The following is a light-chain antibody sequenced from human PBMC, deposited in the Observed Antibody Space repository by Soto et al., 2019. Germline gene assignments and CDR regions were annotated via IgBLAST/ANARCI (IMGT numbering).Light chain of an antibody. CDR1: QNIANY. V-gene: IGKV1-39*01. J-gene: IGKJ1*01. Sequence: DIQMTQSPSSLSASVGDRVTITCRASQNIANYLYWYHQQPGKAPKLLIYSTSTLQTEVPSRFSGSGSGTDFTLTINSLQPEEFGTYYCQQSYNFPRTFGQGTKV. CDR3: QQSYNFPRT. CDR2: STS.